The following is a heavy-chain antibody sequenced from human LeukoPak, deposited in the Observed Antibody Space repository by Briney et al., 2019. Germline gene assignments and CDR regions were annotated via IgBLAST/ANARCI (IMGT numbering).Heavy chain of an antibody. V-gene: IGHV3-30*18. CDR3: AKGGSGSYYIPFDY. J-gene: IGHJ4*02. CDR2: ISYVGSNK. Sequence: PGRSLRLSCAASGFTFSSYGMHWVRQAPGKGLEWVAVISYVGSNKYYADSVKGRFTISRDNSKNTLYLQMNSLRAEDTAVYYCAKGGSGSYYIPFDYWGQGTLVTVSS. D-gene: IGHD3-10*01. CDR1: GFTFSSYG.